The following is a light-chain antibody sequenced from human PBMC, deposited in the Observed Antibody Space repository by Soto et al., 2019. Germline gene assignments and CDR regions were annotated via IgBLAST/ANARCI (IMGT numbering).Light chain of an antibody. CDR2: DAS. CDR3: QQRSNWPPYT. V-gene: IGKV3-11*01. J-gene: IGKJ2*01. CDR1: QRVSSY. Sequence: EIVLTPSPATLSLSPGERATLSCRASQRVSSYLAWYQQKPGQAPRLLIYDASNRATGIPARFSGSGSGTDFTLTISSLEPEEFAVYYCQQRSNWPPYTFGQGTKLEI.